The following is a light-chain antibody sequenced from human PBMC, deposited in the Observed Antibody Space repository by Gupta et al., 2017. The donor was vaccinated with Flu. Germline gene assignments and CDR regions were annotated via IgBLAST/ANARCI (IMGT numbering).Light chain of an antibody. V-gene: IGKV2-28*01. CDR2: LGS. CDR3: MQALQTPYT. J-gene: IGKJ2*01. CDR1: QSLLHSNGRNY. Sequence: DIVVTQSPLSLSVTPGEPASISCRSIQSLLHSNGRNYLDWFLQKPGQSPQVLIYLGSNRASGVPDRFSGSGSGTDFTLKISRVEAEDVGVYYCMQALQTPYTFGQGTKLEIK.